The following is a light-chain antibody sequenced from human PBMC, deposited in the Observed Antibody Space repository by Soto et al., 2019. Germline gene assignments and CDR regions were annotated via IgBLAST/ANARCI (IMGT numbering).Light chain of an antibody. J-gene: IGKJ5*01. V-gene: IGKV1-5*03. CDR3: QQYNDSFPYT. CDR1: QSISSW. Sequence: DIQMTQSPSTLSASVGDRVTITCRASQSISSWLAWYQQKPGAAPKLLIYEASTLESGVPSRFSGSRSGTEFTLTVSSLQPEDFATYYCQQYNDSFPYTFGQGTRLEIK. CDR2: EAS.